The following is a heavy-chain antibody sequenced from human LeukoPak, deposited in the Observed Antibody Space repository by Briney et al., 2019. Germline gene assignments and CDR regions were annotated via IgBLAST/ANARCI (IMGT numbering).Heavy chain of an antibody. V-gene: IGHV3-30*04. CDR2: ITYDGRDK. CDR3: ARDAGGNSADYYFDY. J-gene: IGHJ4*02. D-gene: IGHD4-23*01. CDR1: GFTFSRYA. Sequence: PGRSLRLSCAAAGFTFSRYAMHWVRQAPGKGLEWVAVITYDGRDKYHADFVKGRSTISRDNSKNTLYLQMNSLRAEDTAVYYCARDAGGNSADYYFDYWGQGTLVTVSS.